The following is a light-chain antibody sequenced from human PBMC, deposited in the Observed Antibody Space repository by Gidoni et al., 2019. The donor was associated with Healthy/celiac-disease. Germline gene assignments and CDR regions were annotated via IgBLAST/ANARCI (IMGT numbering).Light chain of an antibody. CDR1: QSISSW. V-gene: IGKV1-5*03. CDR3: QQYNSYSSIT. Sequence: DSKMTQSPSTLSASVGDRVTITCRASQSISSWLAGYQQKPGKAPKLLIYKASSLESGVPSRFSGSGSVTEFTLTISSLQPDDFATYYCQQYNSYSSITFGQGTRLEIK. J-gene: IGKJ5*01. CDR2: KAS.